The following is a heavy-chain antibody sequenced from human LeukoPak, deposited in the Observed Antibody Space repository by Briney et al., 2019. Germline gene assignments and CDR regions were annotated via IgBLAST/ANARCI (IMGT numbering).Heavy chain of an antibody. CDR3: ARGPIAAAGDY. Sequence: ASVKVSCKASGYTFTSYDINWVRQATGQGLEWMGWMNPNSGNTDYAQKFQGRVTMTRDTSITTAYMELSSLRSEDTAVYYCARGPIAAAGDYWGQGTLVTVSS. J-gene: IGHJ4*02. CDR1: GYTFTSYD. D-gene: IGHD6-13*01. V-gene: IGHV1-8*01. CDR2: MNPNSGNT.